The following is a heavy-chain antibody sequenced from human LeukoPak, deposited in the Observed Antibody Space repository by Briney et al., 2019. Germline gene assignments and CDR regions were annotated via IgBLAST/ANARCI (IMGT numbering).Heavy chain of an antibody. Sequence: GASVKVSCKASGYTFISYGMSWVRQAPGQGLEWMGWISAYNGNTNYAQKFQGRVTMTTDTSTSTAYMELRSLRSDDTAVYYCARDPQSGMATFYRPFDYWGQGTLVTVSS. CDR3: ARDPQSGMATFYRPFDY. CDR1: GYTFISYG. D-gene: IGHD5-24*01. CDR2: ISAYNGNT. J-gene: IGHJ4*02. V-gene: IGHV1-18*01.